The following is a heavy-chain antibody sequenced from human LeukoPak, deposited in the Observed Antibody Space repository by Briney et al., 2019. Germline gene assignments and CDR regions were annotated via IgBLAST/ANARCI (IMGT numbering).Heavy chain of an antibody. V-gene: IGHV3-23*01. CDR1: GFTFSSYT. D-gene: IGHD2-21*02. Sequence: GGSLRLSCAASGFTFSSYTLSRVRQAPGKGLEWISAIRGSGTSTYYAASVKGRFTISRDNSRNTLYLQMNSLRAEDTAVYYCAKDTCGADCYSHYDHWGQGTLVTVSS. CDR3: AKDTCGADCYSHYDH. J-gene: IGHJ4*02. CDR2: IRGSGTST.